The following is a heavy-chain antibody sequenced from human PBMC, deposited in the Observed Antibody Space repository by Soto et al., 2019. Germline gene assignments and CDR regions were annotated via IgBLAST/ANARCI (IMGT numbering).Heavy chain of an antibody. CDR1: GGSISSYY. CDR2: IYYSGST. Sequence: QVQLQESGPGLVKPSETLSLTCTVSGGSISSYYWSWIRQPPGKGLEWIGYIYYSGSTNYNPSLKSRVTISVAPSKNQFSLKLGSVTAADTAVYYWARASGCSGGSCAFNPWGQGTLVTVSS. V-gene: IGHV4-59*01. J-gene: IGHJ5*02. D-gene: IGHD2-15*01. CDR3: ARASGCSGGSCAFNP.